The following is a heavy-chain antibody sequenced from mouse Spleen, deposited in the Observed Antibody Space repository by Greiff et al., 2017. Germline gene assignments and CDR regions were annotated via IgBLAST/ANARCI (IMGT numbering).Heavy chain of an antibody. CDR2: IDPSDSYT. CDR1: GYTFTSYW. V-gene: IGHV1-59*01. Sequence: VQLQQPGAELVRPGTSVKLSCKASGYTFTSYWMHWVKQRPGQGLEWIGVIDPSDSYTNYNQKFKGKATLTVDTSSSTAYMQLSSLTSEDSAVYYCARGDYDDGFDYWGQGTTLTVSS. J-gene: IGHJ2*01. CDR3: ARGDYDDGFDY. D-gene: IGHD2-4*01.